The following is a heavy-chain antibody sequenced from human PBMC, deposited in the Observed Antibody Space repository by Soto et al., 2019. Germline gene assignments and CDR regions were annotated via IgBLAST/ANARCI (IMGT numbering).Heavy chain of an antibody. V-gene: IGHV3-21*01. CDR2: ISSSSSYI. CDR3: ARSPENGDYDSYSEYFQH. Sequence: GGSLRLSCAASGFTFSSYSMNWVRQAPGKGLEWVSSISSSSSYIYYADSVKGRFTISRDNAKNSLYLQMNSLRAEDTAVYYCARSPENGDYDSYSEYFQHWGQGTLVTVSS. D-gene: IGHD4-17*01. CDR1: GFTFSSYS. J-gene: IGHJ1*01.